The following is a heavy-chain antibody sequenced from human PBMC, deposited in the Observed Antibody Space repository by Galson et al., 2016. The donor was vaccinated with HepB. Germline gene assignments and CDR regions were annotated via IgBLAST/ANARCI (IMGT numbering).Heavy chain of an antibody. J-gene: IGHJ6*02. CDR3: ARENHYVLDV. V-gene: IGHV3-74*01. Sequence: SLRLSCAATGFPFSAYWMQWVRQVPGKGLVWVSRPTTDGIIGYADSVMGRFTISRDNAKNTLYLHMDSLRAEDTAVYYCARENHYVLDVWGQGTTLTVSS. CDR2: PTTDGII. CDR1: GFPFSAYW. D-gene: IGHD1-14*01.